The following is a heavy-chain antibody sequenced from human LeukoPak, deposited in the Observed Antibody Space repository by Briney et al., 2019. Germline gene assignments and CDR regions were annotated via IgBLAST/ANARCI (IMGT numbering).Heavy chain of an antibody. J-gene: IGHJ4*02. CDR1: GFTFSDYY. CDR3: AKDMGALGYGDSPGY. V-gene: IGHV3-23*01. CDR2: ISGSGGST. Sequence: GGSLRLSCAASGFTFSDYYMSWIRQAPGKGLEWVSAISGSGGSTYYADSVKGRFTISRDNSKNTLYLQMNSLRAEDTAVYYCAKDMGALGYGDSPGYWGQGTLVTVSS. D-gene: IGHD4-17*01.